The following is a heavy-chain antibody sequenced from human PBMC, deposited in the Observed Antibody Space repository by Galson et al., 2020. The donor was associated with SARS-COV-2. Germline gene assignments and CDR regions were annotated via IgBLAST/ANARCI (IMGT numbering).Heavy chain of an antibody. Sequence: SETLSLTCTVSGGSISTYYWSWIRQPPGRGLEWIGYISYSGSTDYNPSLKSRVTILVDTSKNQFSLKLSSVTAADTAVYYCARDVRGALYDSSGLGYYYYMDVWGKGTTVTVSS. CDR2: ISYSGST. V-gene: IGHV4-59*01. D-gene: IGHD3-22*01. CDR1: GGSISTYY. CDR3: ARDVRGALYDSSGLGYYYYMDV. J-gene: IGHJ6*03.